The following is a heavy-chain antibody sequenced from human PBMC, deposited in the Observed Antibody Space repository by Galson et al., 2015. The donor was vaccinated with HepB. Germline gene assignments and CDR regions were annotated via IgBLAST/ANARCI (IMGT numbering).Heavy chain of an antibody. CDR3: ATLFWVAAAGAYGMDV. J-gene: IGHJ6*02. D-gene: IGHD6-13*01. CDR1: GYSFTSYW. CDR2: IYPGDSDT. V-gene: IGHV5-51*03. Sequence: QSGAEVKKPGESLKISCKGSGYSFTSYWIGWVRQMPGKGLEWMGIIYPGDSDTRYSPSFQGQVTISADKSISTAYLQWSSLKASDTAMYYCATLFWVAAAGAYGMDVWGQGTTVTVSS.